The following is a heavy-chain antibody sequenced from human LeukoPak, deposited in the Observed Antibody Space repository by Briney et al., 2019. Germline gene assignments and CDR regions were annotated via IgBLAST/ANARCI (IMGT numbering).Heavy chain of an antibody. CDR3: AKEEDIVVVPAVFDY. D-gene: IGHD2-2*01. CDR1: GFTFSSYA. J-gene: IGHJ4*02. Sequence: TGGSLRLSCAASGFTFSSYAMSWVRQAPGKGLEWVSAISGSGGSTYYADSVKGRFTISRDNSKNTLYLQMNSLRAEDTAVYYCAKEEDIVVVPAVFDYWGQGTLVTVSS. V-gene: IGHV3-23*01. CDR2: ISGSGGST.